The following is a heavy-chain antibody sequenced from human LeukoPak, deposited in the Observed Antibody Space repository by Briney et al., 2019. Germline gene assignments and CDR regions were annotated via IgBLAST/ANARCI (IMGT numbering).Heavy chain of an antibody. Sequence: ASVKVSCKAYGYTFTSYGISWVRHAHGQGLEWMGWISAYNGNTNYAQKLQGRVTMTTDTSTSTVYMELRSLRSDDTAIYYCARRYGSGSQYNWFDPWGQGTLVTVSS. CDR3: ARRYGSGSQYNWFDP. D-gene: IGHD3-10*01. CDR1: GYTFTSYG. CDR2: ISAYNGNT. J-gene: IGHJ5*02. V-gene: IGHV1-18*01.